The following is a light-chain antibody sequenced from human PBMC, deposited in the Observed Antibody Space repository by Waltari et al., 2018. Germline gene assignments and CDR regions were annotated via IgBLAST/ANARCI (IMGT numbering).Light chain of an antibody. CDR2: WAS. V-gene: IGKV4-1*01. Sequence: DIVMTQSPDSLAVSLGERATINCKSSQSVLYSPNNKNYLAWYQQKPGQPPNLLISWASTRESGVPDRFSGSGSGTDFTLTISSLQAEDVAVYYCQQYNNWPPLTFGGGTKVEIK. CDR1: QSVLYSPNNKNY. J-gene: IGKJ4*01. CDR3: QQYNNWPPLT.